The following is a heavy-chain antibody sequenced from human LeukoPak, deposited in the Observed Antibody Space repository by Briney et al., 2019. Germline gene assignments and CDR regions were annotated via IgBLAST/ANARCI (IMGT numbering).Heavy chain of an antibody. V-gene: IGHV4-59*12. J-gene: IGHJ3*01. D-gene: IGHD4-23*01. CDR3: AMMTTVITRAFDA. CDR1: GASISSSY. Sequence: SETLSLTCTVSGASISSSYWSWIRQPPGKGLEWIGYISYSGITKNNPSLKSRVTISVDTSKNQFSLKLSSVTAADTAVYYCAMMTTVITRAFDAWGQGTMVTVSS. CDR2: ISYSGIT.